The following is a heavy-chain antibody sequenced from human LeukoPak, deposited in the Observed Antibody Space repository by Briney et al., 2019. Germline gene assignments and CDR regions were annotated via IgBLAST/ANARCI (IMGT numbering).Heavy chain of an antibody. CDR3: ARSNGPVLISPGAPINYYYFYMDV. J-gene: IGHJ6*03. V-gene: IGHV1-46*01. D-gene: IGHD3-10*01. CDR1: GYTFTSYY. Sequence: ASVKVSCKASGYTFTSYYMHWVRQAPGQGLEWMGIINPSGGSTSYAQKFQGRVTMTRDMSTSTVYMELSSLRSEDTAVYYCARSNGPVLISPGAPINYYYFYMDVWGKGTTVTVSS. CDR2: INPSGGST.